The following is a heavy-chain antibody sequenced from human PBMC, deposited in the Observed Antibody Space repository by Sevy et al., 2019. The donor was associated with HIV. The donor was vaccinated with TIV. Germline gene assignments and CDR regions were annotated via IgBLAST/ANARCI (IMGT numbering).Heavy chain of an antibody. CDR1: GFTFDDYA. J-gene: IGHJ4*02. Sequence: GGSLRLSCAASGFTFDDYAMHWVRQVPGKGLEWVSGVSWNGDNIVYADSVKGRLTISRDNAKNSLYLQMNSLRPEDMALYYWAKDDYSSSWYSIDYWGQGTLVTVSS. CDR3: AKDDYSSSWYSIDY. V-gene: IGHV3-9*03. D-gene: IGHD6-13*01. CDR2: VSWNGDNI.